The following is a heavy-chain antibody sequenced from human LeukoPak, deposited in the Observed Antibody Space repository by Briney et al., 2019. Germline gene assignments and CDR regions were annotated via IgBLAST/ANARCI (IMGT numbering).Heavy chain of an antibody. Sequence: GGSLRLSCAASGFTFSSYAMRWVRQAPGKGLEWVSAISGSGGSTYYADSVKGRFTISRDNSKNTLYLQMNSLRAEDTAVYYCAKPGDCGGDCQLDAFDIWGQGTMVTVSS. D-gene: IGHD2-21*01. J-gene: IGHJ3*02. CDR1: GFTFSSYA. V-gene: IGHV3-23*01. CDR2: ISGSGGST. CDR3: AKPGDCGGDCQLDAFDI.